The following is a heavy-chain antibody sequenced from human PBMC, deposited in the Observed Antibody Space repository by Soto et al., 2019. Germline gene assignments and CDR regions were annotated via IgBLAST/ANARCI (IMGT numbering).Heavy chain of an antibody. J-gene: IGHJ4*02. V-gene: IGHV3-23*01. CDR3: AKGKVTITMIELGY. D-gene: IGHD3-22*01. CDR2: VSGGGGST. Sequence: VGSLRLSCIVSGFSFAGYALACVRHSPGKRLEWVAAVSGGGGSTYYADSVKGRFSVSRDKSGNMIYLQMNSLTAGDTAVYYCAKGKVTITMIELGYWGQGTLVTVSS. CDR1: GFSFAGYA.